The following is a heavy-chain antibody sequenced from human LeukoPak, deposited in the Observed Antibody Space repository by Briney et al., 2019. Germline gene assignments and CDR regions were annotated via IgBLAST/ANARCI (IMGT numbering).Heavy chain of an antibody. Sequence: ASVKVSCKASGYTFTSYYMRWVRQAPGQGLGWMGIINPSGGSTSYAQKSQGRVTMTRDTSTSTVYMELSSLRSEDTAVYYCARVSPSLVSPEMDYWGQGTLVTVSS. CDR1: GYTFTSYY. CDR2: INPSGGST. J-gene: IGHJ4*02. CDR3: ARVSPSLVSPEMDY. V-gene: IGHV1-46*01.